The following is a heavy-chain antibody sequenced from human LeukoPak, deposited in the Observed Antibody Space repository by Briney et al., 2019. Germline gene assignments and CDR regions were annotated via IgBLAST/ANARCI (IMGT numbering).Heavy chain of an antibody. D-gene: IGHD6-13*01. CDR3: ASRHSKQQPYYYYMDI. V-gene: IGHV4-61*02. CDR2: IYSNGDT. CDR1: GDSISSGSYY. J-gene: IGHJ6*03. Sequence: PSETLSLTCTVSGDSISSGSYYWSWIRQPAGKGLEWIGRIYSNGDTKFNPSLESRVTISLDTSKNQFSLKLSSATAADTAVYYCASRHSKQQPYYYYMDIWGKGTTVTVSS.